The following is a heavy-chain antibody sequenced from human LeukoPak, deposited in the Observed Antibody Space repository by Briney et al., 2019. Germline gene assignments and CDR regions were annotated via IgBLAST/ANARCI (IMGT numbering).Heavy chain of an antibody. Sequence: ASVKVFCKGSGSTFTDYYMHWVRQAPGQGLEWMGWINPNSGGTNFAQKFQGRVTMTRDTSISTAYMELNRLRSDDTAVYYCARAGLWDYSDSSGYHNGAFDIWGQGTMVTVSS. V-gene: IGHV1-2*02. CDR3: ARAGLWDYSDSSGYHNGAFDI. D-gene: IGHD3-22*01. J-gene: IGHJ3*02. CDR2: INPNSGGT. CDR1: GSTFTDYY.